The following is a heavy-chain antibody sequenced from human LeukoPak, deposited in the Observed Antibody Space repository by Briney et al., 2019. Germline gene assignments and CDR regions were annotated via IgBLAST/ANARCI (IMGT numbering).Heavy chain of an antibody. J-gene: IGHJ4*02. V-gene: IGHV3-21*01. Sequence: PGGTLRLSCAASGVSFSGYSMNWVRQAPGKGLEWVSSISSSSSYIYYADSVKGRFTISRYNAKNSLYLQMNSLKAEETAGYCYARTIVVEPAAIGYWGQGTLVTVSS. CDR1: GVSFSGYS. CDR3: ARTIVVEPAAIGY. D-gene: IGHD2-2*01. CDR2: ISSSSSYI.